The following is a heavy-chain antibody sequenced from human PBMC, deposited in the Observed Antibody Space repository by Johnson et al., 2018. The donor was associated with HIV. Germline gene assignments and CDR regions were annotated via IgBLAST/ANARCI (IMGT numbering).Heavy chain of an antibody. CDR3: YTSSFEAAFDV. V-gene: IGHV3-33*01. D-gene: IGHD6-6*01. Sequence: QVQLVESGGGVVQPGRSLRLSCAASGFTFSSYGMHWVRQAPGKGLEWVAVIWYDGSNTYSADSVKGRFTISRDNSKTTLYLQMNSLRTEDTALYYCYTSSFEAAFDVWGQGTMVTVSS. CDR1: GFTFSSYG. J-gene: IGHJ3*01. CDR2: IWYDGSNT.